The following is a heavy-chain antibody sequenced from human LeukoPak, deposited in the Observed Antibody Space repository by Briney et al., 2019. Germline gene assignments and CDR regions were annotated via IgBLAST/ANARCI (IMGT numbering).Heavy chain of an antibody. J-gene: IGHJ3*02. D-gene: IGHD6-13*01. Sequence: ASVKVSCKASGGTFSSYAISWVRQAPGQGLEWMGGIIPIFGTANYAQKFQGRVTITTDESTSTAYMELSSLRSEDTAVYYCARTGYSSSWHAFDIWGQGTVVTVSS. V-gene: IGHV1-69*05. CDR3: ARTGYSSSWHAFDI. CDR2: IIPIFGTA. CDR1: GGTFSSYA.